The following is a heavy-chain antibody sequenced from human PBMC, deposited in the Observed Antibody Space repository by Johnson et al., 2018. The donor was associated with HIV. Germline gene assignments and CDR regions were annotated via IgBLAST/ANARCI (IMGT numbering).Heavy chain of an antibody. V-gene: IGHV3-11*04. CDR1: GFTFSDYY. J-gene: IGHJ3*02. D-gene: IGHD4-17*01. Sequence: QVQLVESGGGVVRPGGSLRLSCAASGFTFSDYYMSWIRQAPGKGLEWVSYISSSGTTIYYADSVKGRFTISRDNSKNTLYLQMNSLRAEDTAVYYCANSQDQAYGDYGEASAFEIRGQGTMVTVSS. CDR3: ANSQDQAYGDYGEASAFEI. CDR2: ISSSGTTI.